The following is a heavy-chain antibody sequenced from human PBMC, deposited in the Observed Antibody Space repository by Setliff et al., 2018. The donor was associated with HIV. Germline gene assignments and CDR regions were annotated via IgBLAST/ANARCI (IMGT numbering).Heavy chain of an antibody. CDR1: GYMILGYK. J-gene: IGHJ3*01. CDR3: ARPRVFDSFDV. Sequence: ASVKVSCKAIGYMILGYKMNWVRQAPGQGLEWIGRISPNNGAAEYAPKFQGRVSMTLDTSISTAYLEIPRLTSDDAAVYYCARPRVFDSFDVWGQGTMVTVSS. CDR2: ISPNNGAA. V-gene: IGHV1-2*06.